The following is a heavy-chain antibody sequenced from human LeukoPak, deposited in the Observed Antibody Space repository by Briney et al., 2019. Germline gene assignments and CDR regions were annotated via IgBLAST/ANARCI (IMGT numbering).Heavy chain of an antibody. CDR3: ARAHDYGDGTGGY. J-gene: IGHJ4*02. D-gene: IGHD4-17*01. CDR2: IKKDGSEK. V-gene: IGHV3-7*03. Sequence: QPGGSLRLSCAASGFTFSTYCMSWVRQAPGKGLEWVANIKKDGSEKHYVDSVDGRFIISRDDAKNSLYLQMNSLRADDTAVYYCARAHDYGDGTGGYWGQGTLVTVSS. CDR1: GFTFSTYC.